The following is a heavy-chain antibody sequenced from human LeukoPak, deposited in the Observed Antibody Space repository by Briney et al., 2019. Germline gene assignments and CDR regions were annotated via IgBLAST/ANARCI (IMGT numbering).Heavy chain of an antibody. Sequence: ASVKVCCKASGYTFTNYGVSWVRQAPGQGLEWMGWISGYNGYTNYAQKFQFRVTMTTDTSTSTAYMGLRSLTSDDTAVYYCARDKAVTTELTQYFHHWGQGTLVTVSS. CDR1: GYTFTNYG. J-gene: IGHJ1*01. D-gene: IGHD4-11*01. CDR3: ARDKAVTTELTQYFHH. V-gene: IGHV1-18*01. CDR2: ISGYNGYT.